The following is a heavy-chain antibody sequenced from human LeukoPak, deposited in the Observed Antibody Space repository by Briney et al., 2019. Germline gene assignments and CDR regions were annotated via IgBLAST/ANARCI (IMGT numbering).Heavy chain of an antibody. CDR1: GGSISSSTW. V-gene: IGHV4-4*02. CDR3: ATCNGDCYFKF. J-gene: IGHJ4*02. CDR2: IYHSGST. D-gene: IGHD2-21*02. Sequence: PSETLSLTCGVSGGSISSSTWWSWVRQPPGRGLEWIGEIYHSGSTNYNPSLKSRLTISVDKSKNQFSLKLTSVTAADTAVYYCATCNGDCYFKFWGQGTRVTVSS.